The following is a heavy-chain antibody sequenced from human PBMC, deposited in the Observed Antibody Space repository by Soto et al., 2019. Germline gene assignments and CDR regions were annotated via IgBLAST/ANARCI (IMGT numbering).Heavy chain of an antibody. CDR2: ISGYNGNT. CDR1: GYTFTSYG. J-gene: IGHJ6*02. D-gene: IGHD3-10*01. CDR3: ARARKYYDGAGSHYYYGMDV. V-gene: IGHV1-18*04. Sequence: QVQLVQSGAEVKKPGASVKVSCKASGYTFTSYGVSWVRQAPGQGLEWMGWISGYNGNTNYAQKLKGRVTMTTDTSTSTAYMELRSLRSDDTAVYYCARARKYYDGAGSHYYYGMDVWGQGTTVTVSS.